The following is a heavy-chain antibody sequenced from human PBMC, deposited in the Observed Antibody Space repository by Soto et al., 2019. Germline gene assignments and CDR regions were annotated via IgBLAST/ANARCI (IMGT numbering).Heavy chain of an antibody. V-gene: IGHV1-69*08. D-gene: IGHD2-8*01. CDR2: IIPILGIA. Sequence: QVQLVQSGAEVKKPGSSVKVSCKASGGTFSSYTISWVRQAPGQGLEWMGRIIPILGIANYAQKFQGRVTITADKSTSTAYMELSSLRSEDTAVYYCARDNEGEDGRFDYWGQGTLVTVSS. CDR3: ARDNEGEDGRFDY. CDR1: GGTFSSYT. J-gene: IGHJ4*02.